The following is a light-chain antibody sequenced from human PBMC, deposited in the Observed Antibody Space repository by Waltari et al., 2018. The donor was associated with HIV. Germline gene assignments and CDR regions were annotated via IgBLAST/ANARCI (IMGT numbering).Light chain of an antibody. CDR3: QKYNHDPPWT. Sequence: DIQMTPSPSSLSASVGVRVTNTCRASQGIRYYLAWYQQKPGKVPKLLIYGASTLQSGVPSRFSGSGSGTDFTLTISSLQPEDVATYYCQKYNHDPPWTFGQGTKVEI. J-gene: IGKJ1*01. CDR1: QGIRYY. CDR2: GAS. V-gene: IGKV1-27*01.